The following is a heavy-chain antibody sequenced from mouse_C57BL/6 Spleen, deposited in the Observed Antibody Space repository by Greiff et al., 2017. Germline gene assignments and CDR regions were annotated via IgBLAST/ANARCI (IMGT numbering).Heavy chain of an antibody. J-gene: IGHJ4*01. Sequence: EVKLQESGGGLVQPGGSMKLSCAASGFTFSDAWMDWVRQSPEKGLEWVAEIRNKANNHATYYAESVKGRFTISRDDSKSSVYLQMNSLRAEDTGIYYCTREGTAYYAMDYWGQGTSVTVSS. CDR3: TREGTAYYAMDY. D-gene: IGHD1-2*01. CDR2: IRNKANNHAT. V-gene: IGHV6-6*01. CDR1: GFTFSDAW.